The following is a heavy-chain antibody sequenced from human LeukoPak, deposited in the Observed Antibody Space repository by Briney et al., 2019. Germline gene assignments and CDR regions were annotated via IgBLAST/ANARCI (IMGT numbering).Heavy chain of an antibody. CDR3: ARASSYYDFWGGYLGSYYYGMDV. CDR1: GYTFTGYY. Sequence: ASVKVSCKASGYTFTGYYMHWVRQAPGQRLEWMGWINAGNGNTKYSQKFQGRVTITRDTSASTAYMELSSLRSEDTAVYYCARASSYYDFWGGYLGSYYYGMDVWGQGTTVTVSS. CDR2: INAGNGNT. D-gene: IGHD3-3*01. J-gene: IGHJ6*02. V-gene: IGHV1-3*01.